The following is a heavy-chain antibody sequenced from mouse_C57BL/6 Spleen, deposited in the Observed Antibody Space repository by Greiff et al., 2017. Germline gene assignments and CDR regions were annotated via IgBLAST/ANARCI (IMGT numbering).Heavy chain of an antibody. CDR2: ISSGGDYI. V-gene: IGHV5S21*01. J-gene: IGHJ4*01. CDR1: GFTFSSYA. CDR3: TRRGGSSLSYSMDY. D-gene: IGHD1-1*01. Sequence: EVQRVESGEGLVKPGGSLKLSCAASGFTFSSYAMSWVRQTPEKRLEWVAYISSGGDYIYYADTVKGRFTISRDNARNTLYLQMSSLKSEDTAMYYCTRRGGSSLSYSMDYWGQGTSVTVSS.